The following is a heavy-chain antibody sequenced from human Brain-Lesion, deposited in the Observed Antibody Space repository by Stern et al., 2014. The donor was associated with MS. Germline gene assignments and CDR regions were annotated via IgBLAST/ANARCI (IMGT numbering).Heavy chain of an antibody. CDR2: IFNSGST. V-gene: IGHV4-61*02. CDR1: GGSISSGGYY. CDR3: ARGRVVPGFQYYATDV. J-gene: IGHJ6*02. D-gene: IGHD2-2*01. Sequence: VQLVESGPGLVKPSQTLSLSCTVSGGSISSGGYYWSWIRQPARKGLEWIGRIFNSGSTRYNPPLQSRVTISIDTSKNQFSLRLNSMTAADTAVYYCARGRVVPGFQYYATDVWGQGTTV.